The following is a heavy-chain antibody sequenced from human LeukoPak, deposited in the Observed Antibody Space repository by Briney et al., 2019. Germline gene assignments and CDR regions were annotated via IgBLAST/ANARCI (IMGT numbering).Heavy chain of an antibody. CDR3: TRNLGYCTGGGCYADY. CDR2: IRYDGSNK. J-gene: IGHJ4*02. D-gene: IGHD2-15*01. V-gene: IGHV3-30*02. CDR1: GFTFGSYG. Sequence: GGSLRLSCAASGFTFGSYGMHWVRHAPGRGLEWVALIRYDGSNKYYADSVKGRFTISRDNSKNTLYLQMNSLRAEDTAVYYCTRNLGYCTGGGCYADYWGQGTRVTVSS.